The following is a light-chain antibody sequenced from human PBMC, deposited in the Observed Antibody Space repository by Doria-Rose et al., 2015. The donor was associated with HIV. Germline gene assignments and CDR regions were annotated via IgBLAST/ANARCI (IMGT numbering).Light chain of an antibody. J-gene: IGKJ1*01. V-gene: IGKV3-20*01. CDR2: DGS. CDR3: HQYGTSWT. Sequence: TQSPGTLSLSPGERATLSCRASQSFSSTYLAWYQQQPGQAPSLLIYDGSTRATGIPDRFSASGSGTDFTLTINRLEPEDVALYYCHQYGTSWTFGQGAKVEI. CDR1: QSFSSTY.